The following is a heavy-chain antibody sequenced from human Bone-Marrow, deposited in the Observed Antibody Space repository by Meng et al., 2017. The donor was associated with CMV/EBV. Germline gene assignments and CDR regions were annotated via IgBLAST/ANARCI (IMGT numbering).Heavy chain of an antibody. CDR2: IKQDGSEK. CDR3: ARQLGYCSSTSCYLDNWCDP. Sequence: GESLKISCAASGFTFSSYWMSWVRQAPGKGLEWVANIKQDGSEKYYVDSVKGRFTISRDNAKNSLYLQMNSLRAEDTAVYYCARQLGYCSSTSCYLDNWCDPWGQGNLVNVDS. V-gene: IGHV3-7*01. CDR1: GFTFSSYW. J-gene: IGHJ5*02. D-gene: IGHD2-2*01.